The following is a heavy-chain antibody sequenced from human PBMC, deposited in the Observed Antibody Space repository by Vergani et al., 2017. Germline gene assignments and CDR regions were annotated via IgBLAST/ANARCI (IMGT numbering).Heavy chain of an antibody. CDR1: GGSISSSSYY. Sequence: QLQLQESGPGLVKPSETLSLTCTVSGGSISSSSYYWGWIRQPPGKGLEWVSYISSSGSTIYYADSVKGRFTISRDNAKNSLYLQMNSLRAEDTAVYYCARGSTIFGVVIIPVWGQGTLVTVSS. CDR3: ARGSTIFGVVIIPV. D-gene: IGHD3-3*01. CDR2: ISSSGSTI. J-gene: IGHJ4*02. V-gene: IGHV3-11*01.